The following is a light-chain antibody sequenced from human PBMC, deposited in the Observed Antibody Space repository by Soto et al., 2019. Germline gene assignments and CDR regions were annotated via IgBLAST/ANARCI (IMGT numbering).Light chain of an antibody. V-gene: IGLV2-18*02. J-gene: IGLJ1*01. CDR3: SSYTSSSTPYV. CDR2: DVT. Sequence: QSALTQPPSVSGSPGQSVAISCTGTSSDVGNSNGVSWYQQAPGTAPKLMIYDVTNRPSGVPDRFSGSKSGNTASLTISGLQAEDEADYYCSSYTSSSTPYVFGTGTKVTVL. CDR1: SSDVGNSNG.